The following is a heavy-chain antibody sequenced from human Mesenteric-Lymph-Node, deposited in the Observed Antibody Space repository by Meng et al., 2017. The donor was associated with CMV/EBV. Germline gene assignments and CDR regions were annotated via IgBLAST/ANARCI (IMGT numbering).Heavy chain of an antibody. V-gene: IGHV3-74*01. Sequence: GESLKISCAASGFTFSSHWMHWVRQAPGKGLVWVSRINSDGSSTSYADSVKGRITISRDNAKNTLYLQMNSLRAEDTAVYYCAKGRYYYYGMDVWGQGTTVTVSS. CDR3: AKGRYYYYGMDV. J-gene: IGHJ6*02. CDR1: GFTFSSHW. CDR2: INSDGSST.